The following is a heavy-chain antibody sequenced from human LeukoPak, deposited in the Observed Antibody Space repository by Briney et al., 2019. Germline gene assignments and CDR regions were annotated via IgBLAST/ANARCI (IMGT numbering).Heavy chain of an antibody. J-gene: IGHJ4*02. Sequence: GGSLRLSCAAPGFTLSSYGMHWVRQPQGEGLEWVAVISHDGSKKYSAESVKGRFTISRDNSKNTLYLQMSSLRAEDTAVYYCARANGQLWTTPDYWGQGTLVTISS. CDR2: ISHDGSKK. CDR3: ARANGQLWTTPDY. V-gene: IGHV3-30*03. D-gene: IGHD5-18*01. CDR1: GFTLSSYG.